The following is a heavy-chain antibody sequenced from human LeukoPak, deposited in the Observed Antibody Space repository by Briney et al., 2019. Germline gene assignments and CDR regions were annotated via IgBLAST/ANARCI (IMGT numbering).Heavy chain of an antibody. Sequence: SQTLSLTCTVSGGSISSGGYYWSWIRQHPGKGLEWIGYIYYSGSTYYNPSLKSRVTISVDTSKNRFSLKLSSVTAADTAVYYCARAIKQGYYYDSSGYAFDIWGQGTMVTVSS. D-gene: IGHD3-22*01. CDR2: IYYSGST. J-gene: IGHJ3*02. V-gene: IGHV4-31*03. CDR3: ARAIKQGYYYDSSGYAFDI. CDR1: GGSISSGGYY.